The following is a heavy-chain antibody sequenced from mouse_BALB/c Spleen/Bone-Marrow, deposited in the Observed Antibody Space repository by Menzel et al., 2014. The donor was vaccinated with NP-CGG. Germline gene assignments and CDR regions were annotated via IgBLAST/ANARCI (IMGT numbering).Heavy chain of an antibody. J-gene: IGHJ4*01. CDR3: ARQDYSYYYAMDY. CDR1: GFTFSDYY. CDR2: ISSGGGST. Sequence: EVKLVESGGGLAKPGGSLKLSCATSGFTFSDYYMYWVRQTPEKRLEWVAYISSGGGSTYYPDTVKGRFTISRDNAKNTMNLQMSRLKSEDTAMYYCARQDYSYYYAMDYWGQGTSVTVSS. D-gene: IGHD2-13*01. V-gene: IGHV5-12*02.